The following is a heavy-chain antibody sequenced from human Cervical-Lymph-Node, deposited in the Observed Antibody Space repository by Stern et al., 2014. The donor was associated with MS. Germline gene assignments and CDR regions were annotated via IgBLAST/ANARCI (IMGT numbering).Heavy chain of an antibody. D-gene: IGHD7-27*01. CDR3: ARDSPSWVWCFDY. V-gene: IGHV3-11*01. CDR2: ISSSGSTI. J-gene: IGHJ4*02. Sequence: VKMVEYGGGLVKPGGCLRLSCAASGFTFSDYYMRWIRQAAGKGLEWVSYISSSGSTIYYADSVKGRFTISRDNAKNSLYLQMNSLRAEDTAVYYCARDSPSWVWCFDYWGQGTLVTVSS. CDR1: GFTFSDYY.